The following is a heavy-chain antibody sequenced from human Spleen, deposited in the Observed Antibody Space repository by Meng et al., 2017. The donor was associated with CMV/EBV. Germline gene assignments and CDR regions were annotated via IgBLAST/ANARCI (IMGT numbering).Heavy chain of an antibody. V-gene: IGHV3-33*06. D-gene: IGHD3-3*01. Sequence: GESLKISCAASGFIFSSQGMHWVRQTPGKGLEWVAVIGYDGSYKYYADSVKGRFTISRDNSKNTLFLQMNSLRAEDTAIYYCAKMDDFWSGYYGHYYYGMDVWGQGTTVTVSS. CDR2: IGYDGSYK. J-gene: IGHJ6*02. CDR1: GFIFSSQG. CDR3: AKMDDFWSGYYGHYYYGMDV.